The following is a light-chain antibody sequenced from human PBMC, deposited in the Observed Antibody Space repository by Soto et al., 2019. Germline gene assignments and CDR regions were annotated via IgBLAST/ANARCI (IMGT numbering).Light chain of an antibody. V-gene: IGLV1-40*01. CDR2: GNS. CDR3: QSYDSSLSGPIL. Sequence: QPVLTQPPSVSGAPGQRVTFSCTGIGTFYDVHWYQHLPGTAPKLLIYGNSNRPSGVPDRFFGSRSDTSASLAITGLQADDEADYYCQSYDSSLSGPILFGGGTKVTVL. CDR1: IGTFYD. J-gene: IGLJ2*01.